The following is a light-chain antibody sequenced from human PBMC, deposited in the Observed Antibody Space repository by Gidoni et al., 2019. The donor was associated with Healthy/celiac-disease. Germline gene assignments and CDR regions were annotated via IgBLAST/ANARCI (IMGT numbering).Light chain of an antibody. CDR3: QQYNSAPFP. CDR1: KVISNY. CDR2: AAS. V-gene: IGKV1-27*01. J-gene: IGKJ3*01. Sequence: DIQMTQSPASLSASEGDRVTITCRASKVISNYLAWYPQKSGKVPKLLIYAASTLQSGVPSRFSGSGSGTDFTLTISSLQPDDVATYYCQQYNSAPFPFGAGTKVDIK.